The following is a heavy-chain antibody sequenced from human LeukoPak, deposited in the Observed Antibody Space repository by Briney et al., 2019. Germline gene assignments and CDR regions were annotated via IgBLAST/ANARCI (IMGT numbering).Heavy chain of an antibody. CDR3: ARDLGIVAFDY. V-gene: IGHV3-33*01. CDR2: IWYDGSNK. D-gene: IGHD5-12*01. J-gene: IGHJ4*02. Sequence: PGRSLRLSCSASGFTFSSYGIRWVRQAPGNGLEWVAVIWYDGSNKYYADSVKGRFTISRDNSKNTLYLQMNSLRAEDTAVYYCARDLGIVAFDYWGQGTLVTVSS. CDR1: GFTFSSYG.